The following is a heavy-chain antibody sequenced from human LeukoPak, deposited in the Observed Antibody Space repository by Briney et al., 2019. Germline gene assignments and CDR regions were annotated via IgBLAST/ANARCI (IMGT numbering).Heavy chain of an antibody. CDR1: GFTFSNAW. CDR3: TTVSKWRFAGSYVNDY. V-gene: IGHV3-15*01. J-gene: IGHJ4*02. D-gene: IGHD1-26*01. Sequence: PGGSLRLSCAASGFTFSNAWMTWVRQGPGKGLEWVGRITSKSDGGTTDYAAPVKGRFTISRDDSRNTLYLQMNSLKTEDTAVYYCTTVSKWRFAGSYVNDYWGQGTLVTVSS. CDR2: ITSKSDGGTT.